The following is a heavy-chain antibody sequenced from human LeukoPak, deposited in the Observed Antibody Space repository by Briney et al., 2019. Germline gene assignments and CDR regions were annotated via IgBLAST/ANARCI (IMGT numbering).Heavy chain of an antibody. D-gene: IGHD3-3*01. V-gene: IGHV1-3*01. CDR3: ARGISSYNWFDP. CDR1: GYTFTNYD. J-gene: IGHJ5*02. Sequence: ASVKVSCKASGYTFTNYDIQWVRQAPGQRLEWMGWINAGNGNTKYSQKFQGRVTITRDTSASTAYMELSSLRSEDTAVYYCARGISSYNWFDPWGQGTLVTVSS. CDR2: INAGNGNT.